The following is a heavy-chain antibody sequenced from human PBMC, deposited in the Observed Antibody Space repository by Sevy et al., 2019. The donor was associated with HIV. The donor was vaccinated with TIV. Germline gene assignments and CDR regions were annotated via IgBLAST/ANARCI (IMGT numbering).Heavy chain of an antibody. Sequence: GGSLRLSCAASGFTVSSNYMNWVRQAPGKGLEWVSVIYNGGSTYYADSVKDRFTISRDNSKNTLYLQMNSLRAEDAAVYYCARDGGSRGMDVWGKGTTVTVSS. CDR2: IYNGGST. J-gene: IGHJ6*04. D-gene: IGHD6-13*01. V-gene: IGHV3-66*02. CDR3: ARDGGSRGMDV. CDR1: GFTVSSNY.